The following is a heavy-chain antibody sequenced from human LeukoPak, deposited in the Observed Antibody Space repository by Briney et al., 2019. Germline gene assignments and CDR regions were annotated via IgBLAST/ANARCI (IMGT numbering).Heavy chain of an antibody. CDR3: ARIHIAKTTMDV. Sequence: GASVKVSCKASGGTFSSYAISWVRQAPGQGLEWMGWITSYKGNTNYAQKLQGRVTMTTDTSTSTAYMELRSLRSDDTAVYYCARIHIAKTTMDVWGQGTTVTVSS. V-gene: IGHV1-18*01. J-gene: IGHJ6*02. CDR1: GGTFSSYA. CDR2: ITSYKGNT. D-gene: IGHD6-13*01.